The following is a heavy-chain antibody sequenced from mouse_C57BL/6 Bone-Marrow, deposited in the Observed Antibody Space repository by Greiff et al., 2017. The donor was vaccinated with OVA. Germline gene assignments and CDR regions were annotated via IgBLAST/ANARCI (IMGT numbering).Heavy chain of an antibody. Sequence: QVQLQQPGAELVMPGASVKLSCKASGYTFTSYWMHWVKQRPGQGLEWIGEIDPSDSYTNYNQKFKGKSTLTVDKSSSTAYLQLSSLSSAASAVSYCARQYFDVWGTGTTVTVSS. CDR3: ARQYFDV. CDR2: IDPSDSYT. CDR1: GYTFTSYW. V-gene: IGHV1-69*01. J-gene: IGHJ1*03.